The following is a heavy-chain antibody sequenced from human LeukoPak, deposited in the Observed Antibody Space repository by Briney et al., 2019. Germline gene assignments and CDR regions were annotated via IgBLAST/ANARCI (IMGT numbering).Heavy chain of an antibody. V-gene: IGHV4-34*01. D-gene: IGHD3-10*01. CDR2: INHSGST. Sequence: NASETLSLTCAVYGGSLSGYYWSWIRQPSGKGLEWIGEINHSGSTNYNPSLKSRVTISVDTSKNQFSLKLSSVTAADTAVYYCARPAGGSGRRLNWFDPWGQGTLVTVSS. J-gene: IGHJ5*02. CDR3: ARPAGGSGRRLNWFDP. CDR1: GGSLSGYY.